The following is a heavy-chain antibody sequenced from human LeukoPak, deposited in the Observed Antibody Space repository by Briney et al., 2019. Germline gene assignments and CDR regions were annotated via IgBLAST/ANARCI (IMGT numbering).Heavy chain of an antibody. J-gene: IGHJ4*02. CDR2: INPSGGST. CDR1: GYTFTSYG. D-gene: IGHD5-12*01. CDR3: ARDRQGLPVDV. V-gene: IGHV1-46*01. Sequence: ASVKVSCKASGYTFTSYGISWVRQAPGQGLEWMGIINPSGGSTSYAQKFQGRVTMTRDMSTSTVYMELSSLRSEDTAVYYCARDRQGLPVDVWGQGTLVTVSS.